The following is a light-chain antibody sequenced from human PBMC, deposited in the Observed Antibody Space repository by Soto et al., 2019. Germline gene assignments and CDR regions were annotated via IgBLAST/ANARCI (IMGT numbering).Light chain of an antibody. Sequence: QSALTQPASVSGSPGQSITISCTGTSSDVGGYNYVCWYQQHPGKAPRLMIYDVTNRPSGVSSRFSGSKSDNTASLSISGXXXXXXXDYYCSSYTSSGTVLFGGGTKVTV. CDR2: DVT. V-gene: IGLV2-14*01. J-gene: IGLJ2*01. CDR3: SSYTSSGTVL. CDR1: SSDVGGYNY.